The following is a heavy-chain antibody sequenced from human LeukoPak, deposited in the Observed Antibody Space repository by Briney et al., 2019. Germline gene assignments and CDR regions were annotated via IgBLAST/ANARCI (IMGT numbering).Heavy chain of an antibody. CDR3: ARSFVVAVIAYYYYYGMDV. CDR2: ISAYNGNT. V-gene: IGHV1-18*01. J-gene: IGHJ6*02. Sequence: ASVKVSCKASGYTFTSYGISWVRQAPGQGLEWMGWISAYNGNTNYAQKLQGRVTMTTDTSTSTAYMELGSLRSDDTAVYYCARSFVVAVIAYYYYYGMDVWGQGTTVTVSS. CDR1: GYTFTSYG. D-gene: IGHD3-22*01.